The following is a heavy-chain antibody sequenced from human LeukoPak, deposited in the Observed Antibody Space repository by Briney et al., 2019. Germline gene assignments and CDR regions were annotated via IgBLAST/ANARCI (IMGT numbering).Heavy chain of an antibody. CDR1: GYTFTGYY. CDR3: ARVRGNYYYDSSGYPRVHAFDI. Sequence: DSVKVSRKASGYTFTGYYMHWVRQAPGQGLEWMGWINPNSGATNYAQKFQGRVTMTRDTSISTAYMELSRLRSDDTAVYYCARVRGNYYYDSSGYPRVHAFDIWGQGTMVTVSS. V-gene: IGHV1-2*02. J-gene: IGHJ3*02. D-gene: IGHD3-22*01. CDR2: INPNSGAT.